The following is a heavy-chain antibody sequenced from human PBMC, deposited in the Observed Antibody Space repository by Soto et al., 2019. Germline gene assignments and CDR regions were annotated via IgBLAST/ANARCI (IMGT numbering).Heavy chain of an antibody. Sequence: GGSLRLSCAASGFTFSSYAMSWVRQAPGKGLEWVSAISGRGGSTYYADSVKGRFTISRDNTKNTLYLQMNSLRAEDTAVYYCAKDGLGFGELPYSDYWGQGTLVTVSS. CDR2: ISGRGGST. CDR3: AKDGLGFGELPYSDY. CDR1: GFTFSSYA. D-gene: IGHD3-10*01. V-gene: IGHV3-23*01. J-gene: IGHJ4*02.